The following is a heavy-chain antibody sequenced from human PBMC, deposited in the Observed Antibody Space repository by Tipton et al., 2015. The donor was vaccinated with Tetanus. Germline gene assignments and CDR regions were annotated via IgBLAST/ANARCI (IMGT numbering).Heavy chain of an antibody. CDR1: GYYLTNYA. V-gene: IGHV1-18*01. J-gene: IGHJ3*02. Sequence: QSGAEVKKHGAPERISCTLSGYYLTNYAVSWVRQAPGQGLERMAWISGYSGSTKFAQRFQGRVAMTTDTSTSTAYMELRSLTSDDTAVDYCVQDAVMWGVRKVFDIWGQGAMVPVSS. CDR2: ISGYSGST. CDR3: VQDAVMWGVRKVFDI. D-gene: IGHD3-16*01.